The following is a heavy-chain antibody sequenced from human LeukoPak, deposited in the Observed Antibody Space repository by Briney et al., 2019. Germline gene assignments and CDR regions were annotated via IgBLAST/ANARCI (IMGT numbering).Heavy chain of an antibody. V-gene: IGHV1-2*02. CDR3: ARAGLRFLEWLHGFDP. D-gene: IGHD3-3*01. CDR2: INPNSGGT. J-gene: IGHJ5*02. CDR1: GYTFTGYY. Sequence: ASVKVSCKASGYTFTGYYMHWVRQAPGQGLECMGWINPNSGGTNYAQKFQGRVTMTRDTSISTAYMELSRLRSDDTAVYYCARAGLRFLEWLHGFDPRGQGTLVTVSS.